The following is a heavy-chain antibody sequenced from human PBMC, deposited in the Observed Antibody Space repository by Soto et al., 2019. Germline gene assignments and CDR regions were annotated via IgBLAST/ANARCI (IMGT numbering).Heavy chain of an antibody. J-gene: IGHJ6*02. CDR3: GRVAFSYFGMDV. V-gene: IGHV4-4*07. Sequence: SETLSLTCSVPGGAISSYYWSWVRQPAGKGLEWIGRVFSSGSTNYNASLKRRITVSSDTSQNEGSLTLGSVTAADTGVYYCGRVAFSYFGMDVWGPGTTGTVSS. CDR1: GGAISSYY. CDR2: VFSSGST. D-gene: IGHD3-3*02.